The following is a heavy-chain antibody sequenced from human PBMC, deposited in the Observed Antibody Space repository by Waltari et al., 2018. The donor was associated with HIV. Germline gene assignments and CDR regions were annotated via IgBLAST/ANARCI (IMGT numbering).Heavy chain of an antibody. V-gene: IGHV1-69*02. CDR3: ARASTTMVRGVNLFYYGMDV. D-gene: IGHD3-10*01. CDR2: IIPILGIA. J-gene: IGHJ6*02. CDR1: GGTFSSYT. Sequence: QVQLVQSGAEVKKPGSSVKVSCKASGGTFSSYTISWVRQAPGQGLEWMGRIIPILGIANYAQKFQGRVTITADKSTSTAYMELSSLRSEDTAVYYCARASTTMVRGVNLFYYGMDVWGQGTTVTVSS.